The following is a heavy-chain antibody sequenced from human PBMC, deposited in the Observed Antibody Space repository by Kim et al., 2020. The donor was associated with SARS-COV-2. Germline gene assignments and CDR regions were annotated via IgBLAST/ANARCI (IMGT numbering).Heavy chain of an antibody. J-gene: IGHJ6*03. D-gene: IGHD3-3*01. CDR3: ARDPPYDFWSGYYNYYYYMDG. V-gene: IGHV1-69*04. CDR2: IIPILGIA. CDR1: GGTFSSYA. Sequence: SVKVSCKASGGTFSSYAISWVRQAPGQGLEWMGRIIPILGIANYAQKFQGRVTITADKSTSTAYMELSSLRSEDTAVYYCARDPPYDFWSGYYNYYYYMDGWGKGTTVTVSS.